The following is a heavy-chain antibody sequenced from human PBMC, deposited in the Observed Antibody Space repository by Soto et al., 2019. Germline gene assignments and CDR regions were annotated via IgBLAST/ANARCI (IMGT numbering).Heavy chain of an antibody. CDR1: GFTFTSSA. CDR3: AADHGYSYGYVFNY. J-gene: IGHJ4*02. D-gene: IGHD5-18*01. CDR2: IVVGSGNT. Sequence: SVKVSCKASGFTFTSSAMQWVRQARGQRLEWIGWIVVGSGNTNYAQKFQERVTITRDMSTSTAYMELSSLRSEDTAVYYCAADHGYSYGYVFNYWGQGTLVTVSS. V-gene: IGHV1-58*02.